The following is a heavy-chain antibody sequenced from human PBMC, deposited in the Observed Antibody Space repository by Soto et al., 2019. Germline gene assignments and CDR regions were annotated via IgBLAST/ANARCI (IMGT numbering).Heavy chain of an antibody. V-gene: IGHV1-69*12. CDR2: IIPIFGTA. CDR1: GGTFSSYA. D-gene: IGHD5-18*01. CDR3: NSYGYSGYYYYGMDV. Sequence: QVQLVQSGAEVKKPGSSVKVSCKASGGTFSSYAISWVRQAPGQGLEWMGGIIPIFGTANYAQKFQGRVTIPADESTSTAYMELSSLRSEDTAVYYCNSYGYSGYYYYGMDVWGQGTTVTVSS. J-gene: IGHJ6*02.